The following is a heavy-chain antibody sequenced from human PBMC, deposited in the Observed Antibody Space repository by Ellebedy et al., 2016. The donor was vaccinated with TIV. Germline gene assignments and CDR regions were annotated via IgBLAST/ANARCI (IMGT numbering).Heavy chain of an antibody. V-gene: IGHV3-23*01. J-gene: IGHJ4*02. CDR2: ISGSGGST. Sequence: GESLKISCAASGFTFSSYAMSWVRQAPGKGLEWVSAISGSGGSTYYADSVKGRFTISRDNSKNTLYRQMNSLSAEDTAVYYCAKQGYEDYWGQGTLVTVSS. CDR3: AKQGYEDY. CDR1: GFTFSSYA. D-gene: IGHD5-12*01.